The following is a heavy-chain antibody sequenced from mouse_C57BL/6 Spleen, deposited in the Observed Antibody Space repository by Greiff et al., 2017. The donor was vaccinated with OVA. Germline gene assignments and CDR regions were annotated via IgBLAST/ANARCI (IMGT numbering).Heavy chain of an antibody. V-gene: IGHV1-55*01. CDR3: ASEGVGYTFDY. Sequence: QVQLKQPGAELVKPGASVKMSCKASGYTFTSYWITWVKQRPGQGLEWIGDIYPGSGSTNYNEKFKSKATLTVDTSSSTAYMQLSSLTSEDAAVYYCASEGVGYTFDYWGQGTTLTVSS. CDR1: GYTFTSYW. D-gene: IGHD1-2*01. J-gene: IGHJ2*01. CDR2: IYPGSGST.